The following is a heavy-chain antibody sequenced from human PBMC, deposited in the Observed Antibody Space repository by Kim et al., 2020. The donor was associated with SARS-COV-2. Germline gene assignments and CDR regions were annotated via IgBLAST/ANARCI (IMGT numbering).Heavy chain of an antibody. CDR2: IYYSGST. Sequence: SETLSLTCTVSGGSISSSSYYWGWIRQPPGKGLEWIGSIYYSGSTYYNPSLKSRVTISVDTSKNQFSLKLSSVTAADTAVYYCARGDYFDYWGQGTLVTVSS. J-gene: IGHJ4*02. CDR1: GGSISSSSYY. V-gene: IGHV4-39*01. CDR3: ARGDYFDY.